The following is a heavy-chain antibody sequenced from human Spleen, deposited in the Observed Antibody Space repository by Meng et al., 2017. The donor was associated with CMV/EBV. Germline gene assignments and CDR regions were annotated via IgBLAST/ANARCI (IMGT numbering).Heavy chain of an antibody. Sequence: GESLKISCAASGFMFSTYWMVWVRQAPGKGLVWVSRINSDGSSTSYADSVKGRFTISRDNAKNTLYLQMSSLRAEDTAVYYCARDWWADFEYYGMDVWGQGTTVTVSS. J-gene: IGHJ6*02. V-gene: IGHV3-74*01. CDR3: ARDWWADFEYYGMDV. CDR2: INSDGSST. D-gene: IGHD2/OR15-2a*01. CDR1: GFMFSTYW.